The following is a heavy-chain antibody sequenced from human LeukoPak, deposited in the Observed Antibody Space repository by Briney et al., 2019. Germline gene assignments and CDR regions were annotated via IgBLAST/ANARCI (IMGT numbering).Heavy chain of an antibody. CDR3: APEVWELQGASDH. CDR1: GFPFNSYW. V-gene: IGHV3-7*01. J-gene: IGHJ3*01. CDR2: IKEDGSEK. Sequence: GGSLRLSCAASGFPFNSYWMTWVRQAPGKGLEWVANIKEDGSEKYYVDPVKGRFAISRDNAKNSLFLQMNALRADDTAVYYCAPEVWELQGASDHWGQGTMVIVSS. D-gene: IGHD1-26*01.